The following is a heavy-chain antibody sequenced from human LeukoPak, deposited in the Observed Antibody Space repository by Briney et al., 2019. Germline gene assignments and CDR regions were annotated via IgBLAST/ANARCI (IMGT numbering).Heavy chain of an antibody. CDR2: IYYRSKWYS. CDR1: GDSVSGNRAT. V-gene: IGHV6-1*01. D-gene: IGHD3-9*01. J-gene: IGHJ4*02. Sequence: SQTLSLTCAISGDSVSGNRATWNWLRQSPSRGLEWLGRIYYRSKWYSDYAVSVKGRITINPDTSKNQFTLLLNSVTPEDTAVYFCGRAEHDWGSDYWGQGTLVTVSS. CDR3: GRAEHDWGSDY.